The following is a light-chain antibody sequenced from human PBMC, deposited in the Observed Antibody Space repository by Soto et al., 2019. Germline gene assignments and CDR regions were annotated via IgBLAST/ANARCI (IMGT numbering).Light chain of an antibody. Sequence: QSVLTQPPSASGTPGQRVTISCSGSSSNIGSDYVYWYQQHPAKAPKLIIFDVSKRPSGVPNRFSGSKSGNTASLTISGLRAEDEADYYCCSYVGRNTYVFGTGTKLTVL. CDR1: SSNIGSDY. CDR3: CSYVGRNTYV. CDR2: DVS. V-gene: IGLV1-47*02. J-gene: IGLJ1*01.